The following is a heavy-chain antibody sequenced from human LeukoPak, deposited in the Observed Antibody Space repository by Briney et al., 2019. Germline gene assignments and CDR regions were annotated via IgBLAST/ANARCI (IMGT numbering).Heavy chain of an antibody. CDR2: IKEDGSEK. CDR1: GFTFSSHW. J-gene: IGHJ4*02. Sequence: GGSLRLSCAASGFTFSSHWMSWVRQAPRKGLEWLANIKEDGSEKYYVDSVKGRFTISRDNAKNSLFLQMNSLRDEDTATYYCVRDLVWDTGGVDYWGQGTLATV. CDR3: VRDLVWDTGGVDY. V-gene: IGHV3-7*01. D-gene: IGHD3/OR15-3a*01.